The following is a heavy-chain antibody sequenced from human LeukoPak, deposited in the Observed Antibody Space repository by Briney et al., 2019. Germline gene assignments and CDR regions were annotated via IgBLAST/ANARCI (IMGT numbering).Heavy chain of an antibody. CDR2: ISSSSSYI. Sequence: GGSLRLSCAASGFTFSSYSMNWVRQAPGKGLEWVSSISSSSSYIYYADSVKGRFTISRDNAKNSLYLQMNSLRAEDTALYYCARDGHASGSHDYWGQGTLVTVSS. V-gene: IGHV3-21*01. D-gene: IGHD3-10*01. CDR1: GFTFSSYS. J-gene: IGHJ4*02. CDR3: ARDGHASGSHDY.